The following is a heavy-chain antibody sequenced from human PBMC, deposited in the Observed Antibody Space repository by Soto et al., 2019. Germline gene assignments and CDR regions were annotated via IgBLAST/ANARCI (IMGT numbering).Heavy chain of an antibody. Sequence: QVQLVQSGAEVKKPGSSVKVSCKASGGTFSSYAISWVRQAPGQGLEWMGGIIPIFGTGNYAQKFQGRVTITADESTSTAYMELSSLRSEDTAVYFCARHGSEPRYYYDGMDVWGQGTTVTVSS. J-gene: IGHJ6*02. CDR3: ARHGSEPRYYYDGMDV. CDR1: GGTFSSYA. V-gene: IGHV1-69*12. CDR2: IIPIFGTG. D-gene: IGHD3-10*01.